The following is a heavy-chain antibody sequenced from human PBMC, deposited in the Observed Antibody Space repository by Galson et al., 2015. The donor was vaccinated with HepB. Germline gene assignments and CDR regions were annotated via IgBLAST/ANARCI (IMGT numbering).Heavy chain of an antibody. CDR3: AKPLSSWSFDS. CDR2: LSVSGGST. V-gene: IGHV3-23*01. Sequence: SLRLSCAASGFSFSSYAMTWVRQAPGKGLEWVSALSVSGGSTYYAASVKGRFTISRDNSKKTLYLQMNSRRADDTALYYCAKPLSSWSFDSWGQGTLVTVPS. J-gene: IGHJ5*01. D-gene: IGHD6-13*01. CDR1: GFSFSSYA.